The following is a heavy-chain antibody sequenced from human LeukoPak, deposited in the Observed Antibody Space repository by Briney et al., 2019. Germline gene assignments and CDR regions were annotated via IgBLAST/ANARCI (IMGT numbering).Heavy chain of an antibody. D-gene: IGHD6-13*01. CDR3: ARVDTPAAAGDY. V-gene: IGHV1-46*01. CDR1: GYTFTSYY. CDR2: INPSGGST. Sequence: ASVKVSCKASGYTFTSYYMHWVRQAPGQGLEWMGIINPSGGSTSYAQKFQGRVTMTRGMSTSTVYMELSSLRSEDTAVYYCARVDTPAAAGDYWGQGTLVTVSS. J-gene: IGHJ4*02.